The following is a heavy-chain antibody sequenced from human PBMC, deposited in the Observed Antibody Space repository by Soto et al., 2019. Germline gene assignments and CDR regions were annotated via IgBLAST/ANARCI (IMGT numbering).Heavy chain of an antibody. Sequence: QVQLVQSGAEVKKPGSSVKVSCKASGGTFSSYAISWVRQAPGQGLEWMGGIIPIFGTANYAQKFQGRVTITADESTSTAYMELSSLRSEDTAVYYSARAGAIAAAGTGYYFDYWGQGTLVTVSS. D-gene: IGHD6-13*01. V-gene: IGHV1-69*12. CDR3: ARAGAIAAAGTGYYFDY. J-gene: IGHJ4*02. CDR1: GGTFSSYA. CDR2: IIPIFGTA.